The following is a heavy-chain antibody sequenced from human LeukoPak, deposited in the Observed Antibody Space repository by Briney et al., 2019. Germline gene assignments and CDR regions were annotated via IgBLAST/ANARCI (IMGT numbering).Heavy chain of an antibody. CDR1: EFRFGRDW. J-gene: IGHJ1*01. CDR3: ATLDSTKSVF. Sequence: GGSLRLSCVASEFRFGRDWISWVRQAPGKGLEWVACIKQDGSEEYYVGSVRDRFTVSVDNGKNSLYPQMNSLRAEDTARYYCATLDSTKSVFWGRGTAVTVSS. V-gene: IGHV3-7*01. D-gene: IGHD2-2*01. CDR2: IKQDGSEE.